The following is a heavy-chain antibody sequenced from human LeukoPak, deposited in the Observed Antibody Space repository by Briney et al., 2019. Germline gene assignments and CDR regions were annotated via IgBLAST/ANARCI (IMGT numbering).Heavy chain of an antibody. V-gene: IGHV1-24*01. CDR1: GYTLTELS. D-gene: IGHD3-22*01. CDR2: FDPEDGET. J-gene: IGHJ4*02. Sequence: ASVKVSCKVSGYTLTELSMHWVRQAPGKGLEWMGGFDPEDGETIYAQKFQGRVTMTEDTSTDTAYMELGSLRSEDTAVYYCATGGWGSLPFGYWGQGTLVTVSS. CDR3: ATGGWGSLPFGY.